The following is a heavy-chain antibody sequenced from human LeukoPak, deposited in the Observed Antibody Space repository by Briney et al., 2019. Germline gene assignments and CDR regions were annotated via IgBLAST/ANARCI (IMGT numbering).Heavy chain of an antibody. J-gene: IGHJ4*02. D-gene: IGHD5-18*01. V-gene: IGHV4-59*08. CDR3: ARRGGYSYGSKSYYFDY. CDR1: GGSISSYY. Sequence: SETLSLTCTVSGGSISSYYWSWIRQPPGKGLEWIGHIYYSGSTNYNPSLKSRVTISVDTSKNQFSLKLSSVTAADTAVYYCARRGGYSYGSKSYYFDYWGQGTLVTVSS. CDR2: IYYSGST.